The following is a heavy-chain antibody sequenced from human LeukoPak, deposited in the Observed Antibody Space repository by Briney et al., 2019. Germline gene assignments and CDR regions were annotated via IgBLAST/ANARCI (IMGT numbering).Heavy chain of an antibody. D-gene: IGHD1-1*01. CDR1: GFTFSSYG. CDR2: IRYDGSNK. J-gene: IGHJ3*02. CDR3: EKVTVQLERRRAFDI. V-gene: IGHV3-30*02. Sequence: PGGSLRLSCAASGFTFSSYGMHWVRQAPGKGLEWVAFIRYDGSNKYYADSVKGRFTISRDNSKNTLYLQMNSLRAEDTAVYYCEKVTVQLERRRAFDIWGQGTMVTVSS.